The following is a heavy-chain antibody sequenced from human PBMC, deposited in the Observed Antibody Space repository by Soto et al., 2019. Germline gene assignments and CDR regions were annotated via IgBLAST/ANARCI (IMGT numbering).Heavy chain of an antibody. CDR1: GGSISSGDYY. J-gene: IGHJ5*02. Sequence: QVQLQESGPGLVKPSQTLSLTCTVSGGSISSGDYYWSWIRQPPGKGLEWIGYIYYSGSTYYNPSLKSRVTISVDTSQNHLSLKLSSVTAADTAVYYCARGVTMVRGVIIPWFDPWGHGTLVTVSS. D-gene: IGHD3-10*01. CDR3: ARGVTMVRGVIIPWFDP. CDR2: IYYSGST. V-gene: IGHV4-30-4*01.